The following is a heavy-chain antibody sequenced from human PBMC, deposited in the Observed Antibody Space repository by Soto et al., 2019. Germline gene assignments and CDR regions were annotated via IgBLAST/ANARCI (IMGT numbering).Heavy chain of an antibody. CDR2: IWYDGSDK. V-gene: IGHV3-33*01. Sequence: PGGSLRLSCVASGFAFSSFGMHWVRQAPGKGLEWVAIIWYDGSDKYYGDSVKGRFTISRDNSKNTLFLQMNSLRAEDTAVYHCAFGNLSYYFDYWGQGPPVT. J-gene: IGHJ4*02. CDR3: AFGNLSYYFDY. D-gene: IGHD3-16*01. CDR1: GFAFSSFG.